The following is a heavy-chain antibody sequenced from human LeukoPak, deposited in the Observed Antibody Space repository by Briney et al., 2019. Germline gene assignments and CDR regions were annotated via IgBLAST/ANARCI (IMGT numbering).Heavy chain of an antibody. CDR1: GFTFSSYS. V-gene: IGHV3-21*01. CDR3: TITEDNWFDP. D-gene: IGHD1-14*01. CDR2: ISSSSSNI. J-gene: IGHJ5*02. Sequence: SGGSLRLSCAASGFTFSSYSMNWVRQAPGKGLEWVSSISSSSSNIYYADSVKGRFTISRDNAKNSLFLQMNSLRAEDTAVYYCTITEDNWFDPWGQGTLVTVSS.